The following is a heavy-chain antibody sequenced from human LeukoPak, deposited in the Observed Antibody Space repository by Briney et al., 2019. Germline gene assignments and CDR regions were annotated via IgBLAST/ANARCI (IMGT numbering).Heavy chain of an antibody. D-gene: IGHD6-6*01. CDR3: ARDRSMATRLWTPTDY. V-gene: IGHV3-74*01. CDR1: GFTFSTYL. CDR2: IHGDGIST. J-gene: IGHJ4*02. Sequence: GGSLRLSCAASGFTFSTYLMHWVRQAPGKGLVWVSRIHGDGISTTYADSVKGRFTISRDNAKNSLYLQMNSLRAEDTAVYYCARDRSMATRLWTPTDYWGQVTLVTVSS.